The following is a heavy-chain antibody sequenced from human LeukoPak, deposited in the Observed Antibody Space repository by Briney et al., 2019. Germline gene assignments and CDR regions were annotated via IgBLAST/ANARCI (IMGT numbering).Heavy chain of an antibody. J-gene: IGHJ4*02. Sequence: ASVTVSCKASGYTFTSYGISWVRQAPGQGLEWMGWISAYNGNTNYAQKIQGRVTMTTDTPTSTAYMELRSLRSDDTAVYYCARDQLPFHSHVRAFDYWGQGTLVSVSS. CDR2: ISAYNGNT. CDR1: GYTFTSYG. V-gene: IGHV1-18*01. CDR3: ARDQLPFHSHVRAFDY. D-gene: IGHD2-21*01.